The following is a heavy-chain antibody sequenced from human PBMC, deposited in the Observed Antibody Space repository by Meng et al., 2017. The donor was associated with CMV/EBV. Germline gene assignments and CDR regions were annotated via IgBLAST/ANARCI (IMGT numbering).Heavy chain of an antibody. Sequence: ASVKVSCKASGYTFTGYYTHWVRQAPGQGLEWMGWINPNSGGTNYAQKFQGRVTMTRDTSISTAYMELSRLRSDDTAVYYCARDRHMVRGVIGRREGMDVWGQGTTVTVSS. CDR2: INPNSGGT. V-gene: IGHV1-2*02. D-gene: IGHD3-10*01. CDR1: GYTFTGYY. CDR3: ARDRHMVRGVIGRREGMDV. J-gene: IGHJ6*02.